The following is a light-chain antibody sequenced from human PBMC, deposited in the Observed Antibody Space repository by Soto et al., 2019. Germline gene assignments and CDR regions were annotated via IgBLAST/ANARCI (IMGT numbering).Light chain of an antibody. CDR2: AAS. CDR1: QSISSW. J-gene: IGKJ4*01. V-gene: IGKV1-12*01. CDR3: QQASSFPLT. Sequence: DIQMTQSPSTLSASVEDRVTITCRASQSISSWLAWYQQKPGKAPKLLIYAASSLQSGVPSRFSGSESGTDFTLTISSLQPEDSATYYCQQASSFPLTFGGGTKVDI.